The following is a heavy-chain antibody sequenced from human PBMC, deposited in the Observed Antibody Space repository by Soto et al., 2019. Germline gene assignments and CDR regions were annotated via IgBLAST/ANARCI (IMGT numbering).Heavy chain of an antibody. CDR2: ISGNAAGT. CDR1: GFSFSSYA. Sequence: GGSLRLSCAASGFSFSSYAMNWVRQAPGKGLEWVSAISGNAAGTYYADSVKGRFTISRDNSKNTWYLQMNSLRAEDTALYYCAKGKYSYGPFPLDYWGQGTLVTVSS. J-gene: IGHJ4*02. V-gene: IGHV3-23*01. CDR3: AKGKYSYGPFPLDY. D-gene: IGHD5-18*01.